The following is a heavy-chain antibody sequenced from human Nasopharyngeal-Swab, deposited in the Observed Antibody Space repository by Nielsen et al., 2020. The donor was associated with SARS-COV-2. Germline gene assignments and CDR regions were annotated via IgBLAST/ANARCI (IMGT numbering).Heavy chain of an antibody. Sequence: ASVTVSCKASGYTFTGYYMHWVRQAPGQGLEWMGRINPNSGGTNYAQKFQGRVTMTRDTSISTAYMELSRLRSDDTAVYYCASDRKRGTAMADYWGQGTLVTVSS. CDR3: ASDRKRGTAMADY. J-gene: IGHJ4*02. CDR2: INPNSGGT. V-gene: IGHV1-2*06. CDR1: GYTFTGYY. D-gene: IGHD5-18*01.